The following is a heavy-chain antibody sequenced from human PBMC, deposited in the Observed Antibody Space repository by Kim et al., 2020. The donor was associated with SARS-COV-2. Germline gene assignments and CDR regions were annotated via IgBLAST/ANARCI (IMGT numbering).Heavy chain of an antibody. CDR3: AIGGYCSSGQCYAGVGLFYRYGLDV. CDR1: GYTLTDLS. D-gene: IGHD2-15*01. Sequence: ASVKVSCKVSGYTLTDLSIHWVRQAPGKGLEWMGGFDPEDGKAVYAQKFQGRVTMTDDTSANTAYMDLSSLTSADTAVYYCAIGGYCSSGQCYAGVGLFYRYGLDVWGQGTTVTVS. J-gene: IGHJ6*02. V-gene: IGHV1-24*01. CDR2: FDPEDGKA.